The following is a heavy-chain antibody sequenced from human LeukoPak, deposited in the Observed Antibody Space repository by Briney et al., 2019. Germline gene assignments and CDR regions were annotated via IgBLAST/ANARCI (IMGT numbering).Heavy chain of an antibody. CDR3: AKDSHYGSGSYYDY. CDR1: GFTFYDYA. J-gene: IGHJ4*02. D-gene: IGHD3-10*01. V-gene: IGHV3-9*01. Sequence: GGSLRLSCAASGFTFYDYAMHWVRHAPGKGLEWVSGISWNSGSIGYADSVKGRFTISRDNAKNSLYLQMNSLRAEDTALYYCAKDSHYGSGSYYDYWGQGTLVTVSS. CDR2: ISWNSGSI.